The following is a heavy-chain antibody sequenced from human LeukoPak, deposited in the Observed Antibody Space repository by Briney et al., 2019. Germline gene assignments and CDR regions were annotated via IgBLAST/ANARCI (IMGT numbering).Heavy chain of an antibody. CDR3: VRVGEGGGPTLSIPSWYFDP. Sequence: SETLSLTCTVSGASISRFYWSWIRQPPGKGLEWIGYIHYSGSTNYNPSLKSGVTISVDTAKNQFPLKLSSVTAADTAVYYCVRVGEGGGPTLSIPSWYFDPWGRGTLVTVSS. J-gene: IGHJ2*01. CDR1: GASISRFY. D-gene: IGHD1-26*01. V-gene: IGHV4-59*01. CDR2: IHYSGST.